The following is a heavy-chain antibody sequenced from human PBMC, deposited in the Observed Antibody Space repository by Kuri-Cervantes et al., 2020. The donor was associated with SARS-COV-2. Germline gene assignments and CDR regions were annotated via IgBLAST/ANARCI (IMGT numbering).Heavy chain of an antibody. CDR3: AKGGDMIVVVILRY. D-gene: IGHD3-22*01. CDR2: ISGSGGST. Sequence: GESLKISCAASGFTFSSYAMSWVRQAPGKGLEWVSAISGSGGSTYYADSVKGRFTISRDNSKNTLYLQMNSLRAEDTAVYYCAKGGDMIVVVILRYWGQGTLVTVSS. V-gene: IGHV3-23*01. CDR1: GFTFSSYA. J-gene: IGHJ4*02.